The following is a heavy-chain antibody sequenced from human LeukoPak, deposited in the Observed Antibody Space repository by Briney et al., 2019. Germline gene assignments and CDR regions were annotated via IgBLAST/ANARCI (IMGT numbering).Heavy chain of an antibody. CDR1: GGSISSSSYY. V-gene: IGHV4-39*02. CDR3: ARELLVGATNLVWDSDYYYYGMDV. D-gene: IGHD1-26*01. CDR2: IYYSGST. Sequence: SETLSLTCTVSGGSISSSSYYWGWIRQPPGKGLEWIGSIYYSGSTYYNPSLKSRVTISVDTSKNQFSLKLSSVTAADTAVYYCARELLVGATNLVWDSDYYYYGMDVWGQGTTVTVSS. J-gene: IGHJ6*02.